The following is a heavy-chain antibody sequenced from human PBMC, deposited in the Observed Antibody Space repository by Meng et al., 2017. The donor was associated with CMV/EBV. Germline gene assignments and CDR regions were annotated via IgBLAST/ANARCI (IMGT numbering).Heavy chain of an antibody. CDR2: SNHSGST. Sequence: CAGYGGSFSGYYWSWIRQPPGKGLEWIGESNHSGSTNYNPSLKSRVTISVDTSKNQFSLKLSSVTAADTAVYYCARFRWSPAWGAFDYWGQGTLVTVSS. J-gene: IGHJ4*02. CDR1: GGSFSGYY. V-gene: IGHV4-34*01. CDR3: ARFRWSPAWGAFDY. D-gene: IGHD3-16*01.